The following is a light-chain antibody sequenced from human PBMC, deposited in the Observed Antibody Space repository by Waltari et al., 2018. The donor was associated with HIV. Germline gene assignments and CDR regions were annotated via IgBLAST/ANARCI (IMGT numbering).Light chain of an antibody. J-gene: IGKJ3*01. V-gene: IGKV1-33*01. CDR3: QQYDNLPIFT. CDR1: QDISNY. CDR2: DAS. Sequence: DIQMTQSPSSRSASVGDRVTITCQASQDISNYLNWYQQKPGKAPKLLIYDASNLETGVPSRFSGSGSGTDFTFTISSLQPEDIATYYCQQYDNLPIFTFGPGTKVDIK.